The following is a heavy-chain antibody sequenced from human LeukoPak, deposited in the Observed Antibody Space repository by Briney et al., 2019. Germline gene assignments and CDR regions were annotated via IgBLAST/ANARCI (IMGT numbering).Heavy chain of an antibody. V-gene: IGHV1-69*05. CDR3: ARDRYDFWSGRNGIYYYYYMDV. CDR1: GGTFSSYT. CDR2: IIPIFGTA. J-gene: IGHJ6*03. D-gene: IGHD3-3*01. Sequence: GASVKVSCKASGGTFSSYTISWVRQAPGQGLEWMGRIIPIFGTANYAQKFQGRVTITTDESTSTAYMELSSLRSEDTAVYYCARDRYDFWSGRNGIYYYYYMDVWGKGTTVTVSS.